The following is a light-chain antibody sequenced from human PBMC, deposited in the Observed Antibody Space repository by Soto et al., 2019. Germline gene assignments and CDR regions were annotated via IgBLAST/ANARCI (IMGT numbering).Light chain of an antibody. CDR2: KAS. Sequence: DILMTQSPSTLSASVGDRVTITCRASQSISAWLAWYRQKPGKAPKLLIYKASSLESGIPSRFSGSGSGTEFTLTISSLQPDDFATYHCQQYKSDPWTFGQGTKVEIK. V-gene: IGKV1-5*03. CDR1: QSISAW. CDR3: QQYKSDPWT. J-gene: IGKJ1*01.